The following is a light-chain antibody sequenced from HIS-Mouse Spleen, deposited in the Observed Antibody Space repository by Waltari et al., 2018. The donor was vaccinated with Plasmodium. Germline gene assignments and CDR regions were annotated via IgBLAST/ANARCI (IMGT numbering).Light chain of an antibody. V-gene: IGKV1-39*01. CDR3: QQSYSTPPT. CDR1: QSISSY. J-gene: IGKJ4*01. CDR2: AAS. Sequence: DIQMTQSPSSLFASVEDRVTITCRASQSISSYLNWYQQKPGKAPKLRIYAASSLQSGVPSRFSGSGSVTDFTLTISSLQPEDFATYYCQQSYSTPPTFGGGTKVEIK.